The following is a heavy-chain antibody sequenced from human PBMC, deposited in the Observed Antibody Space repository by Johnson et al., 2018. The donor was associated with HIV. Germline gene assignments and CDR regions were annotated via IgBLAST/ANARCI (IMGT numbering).Heavy chain of an antibody. CDR3: AKEASGWYHAGDAFDI. D-gene: IGHD6-19*01. V-gene: IGHV3-30*02. CDR2: IRYDGTNN. J-gene: IGHJ3*02. Sequence: QVQLVESGGGVVQPGGSLRLSCSASAFTFSNYAIHWVRQAPGKGLEWVAFIRYDGTNNYYADSVKGRFTISRDNSKNTLYLQMNSLRAEDTAVYYCAKEASGWYHAGDAFDIWGQGTMVTVSS. CDR1: AFTFSNYA.